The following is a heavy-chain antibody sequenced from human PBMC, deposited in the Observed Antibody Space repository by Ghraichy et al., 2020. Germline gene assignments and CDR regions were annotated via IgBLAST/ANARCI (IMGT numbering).Heavy chain of an antibody. J-gene: IGHJ3*02. D-gene: IGHD5-18*01. V-gene: IGHV1-18*04. CDR2: VTAYNGNT. CDR1: GDTFSNYG. Sequence: ASVKVSCKASGDTFSNYGFSWVRQAPGQGLEWMGWVTAYNGNTNYAQKFQERMSMATDTSTSTAYMELRSLRSDDTAMYYCARVRTLTALAEMDAFDIWGQGTVVTVSS. CDR3: ARVRTLTALAEMDAFDI.